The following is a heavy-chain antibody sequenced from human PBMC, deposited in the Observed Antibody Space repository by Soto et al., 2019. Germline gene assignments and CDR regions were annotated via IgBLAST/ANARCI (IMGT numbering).Heavy chain of an antibody. V-gene: IGHV3-30-3*01. D-gene: IGHD6-19*01. CDR3: ARDRVAVAGTRAPLNEY. CDR1: VFTFSSYA. J-gene: IGHJ4*02. CDR2: LSYDGSNK. Sequence: PGRSLRLSCAASVFTFSSYAMHLVRQAPGKGLEWVAVLSYDGSNKYYADSVKGRFTISRYNSKNTLYLQMNRLRAGDTAVYYYARDRVAVAGTRAPLNEYWAQGTMVTVSS.